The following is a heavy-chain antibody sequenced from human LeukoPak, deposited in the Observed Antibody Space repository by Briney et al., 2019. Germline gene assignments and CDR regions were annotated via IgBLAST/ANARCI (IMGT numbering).Heavy chain of an antibody. CDR1: GGSISSGGYS. CDR3: ASQSSVPAAMGAFDI. V-gene: IGHV4-30-2*01. Sequence: SETLSLTCAVSGGSISSGGYSWSWIRQPPGTGLEWIGYIYHSGSTYYNPSLKSRVTISVDRSKNQFSLKLSSVTAADTAVYYCASQSSVPAAMGAFDIWGQGTMVTVSS. J-gene: IGHJ3*02. CDR2: IYHSGST. D-gene: IGHD2-2*01.